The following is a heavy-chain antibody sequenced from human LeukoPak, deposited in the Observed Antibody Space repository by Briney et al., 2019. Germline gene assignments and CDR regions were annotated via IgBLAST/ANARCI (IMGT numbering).Heavy chain of an antibody. D-gene: IGHD6-25*01. CDR1: GYTFTSYA. Sequence: ASVKVSCKASGYTFTSYAMNWVRQAPGQGLEWMGWINTNTGNPTYAQGFTGRFVFSLDTSVSTAYLQISSLKAEDTAVYYCARAPWQRPNHAFDIWGQGTMVTVSS. CDR2: INTNTGNP. CDR3: ARAPWQRPNHAFDI. J-gene: IGHJ3*02. V-gene: IGHV7-4-1*02.